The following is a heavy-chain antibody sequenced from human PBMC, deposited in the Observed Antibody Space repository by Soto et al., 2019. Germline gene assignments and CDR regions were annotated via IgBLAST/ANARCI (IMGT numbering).Heavy chain of an antibody. D-gene: IGHD4-17*01. CDR3: AKGNYGGKEYYFDY. Sequence: PGGSLRLSCAASGFTFSSYAMGWVGQSPGKGLEWVSAISGSGGSTYYADSVKGRFTISRDNSKNTLYLQMNSLRAEDTAVYYCAKGNYGGKEYYFDYWGQGTLVTVS. CDR1: GFTFSSYA. J-gene: IGHJ4*02. V-gene: IGHV3-23*01. CDR2: ISGSGGST.